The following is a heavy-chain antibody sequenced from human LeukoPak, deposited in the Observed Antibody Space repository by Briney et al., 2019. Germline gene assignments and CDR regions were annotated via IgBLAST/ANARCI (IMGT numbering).Heavy chain of an antibody. Sequence: PGGSLRLSCAASRFTFSSYSMNWVRQAPGKGLEWVSSISSSSSYIYYADSVKGRFTISRDNAKNSLYLQMNSLRAEDTAVYYCARDSGYGGTRGIWGQGTMVTVSS. V-gene: IGHV3-21*01. CDR3: ARDSGYGGTRGI. CDR2: ISSSSSYI. D-gene: IGHD4-23*01. J-gene: IGHJ3*02. CDR1: RFTFSSYS.